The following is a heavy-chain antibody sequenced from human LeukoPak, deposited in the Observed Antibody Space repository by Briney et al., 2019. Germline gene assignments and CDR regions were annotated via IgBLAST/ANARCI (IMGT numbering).Heavy chain of an antibody. CDR3: TSNYDILTGLFNFDY. Sequence: GGSQRLSCAASGFTFSGSAMHWVRQASGKGLEWVGRIRSKANSYATAYAASVKGRFTISRDDSKNTAYLQMNSLKTEDTAVYYCTSNYDILTGLFNFDYWGQGTLVTVSS. CDR1: GFTFSGSA. V-gene: IGHV3-73*01. D-gene: IGHD3-9*01. J-gene: IGHJ4*02. CDR2: IRSKANSYAT.